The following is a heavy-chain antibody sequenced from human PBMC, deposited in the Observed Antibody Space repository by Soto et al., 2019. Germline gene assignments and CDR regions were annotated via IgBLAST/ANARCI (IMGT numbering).Heavy chain of an antibody. CDR1: GITFSSYA. CDR2: ISYDGSNK. D-gene: IGHD6-19*01. CDR3: ARDSRHLYSSGSGGWFDP. J-gene: IGHJ5*02. Sequence: GGSLRLSCAAAGITFSSYAMHWARQAPGKGLEWVAVISYDGSNKYYADSVKGRFTISRDNSKNTLYLQMNSLRAEDTAVYYCARDSRHLYSSGSGGWFDPWGQGTLVTVSS. V-gene: IGHV3-30-3*01.